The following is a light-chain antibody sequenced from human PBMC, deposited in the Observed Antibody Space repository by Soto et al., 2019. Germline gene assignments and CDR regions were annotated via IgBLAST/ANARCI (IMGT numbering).Light chain of an antibody. CDR2: DVV. V-gene: IGLV2-14*03. Sequence: QSVLTQPASVSGSPGQSITISCTGTSSDVGGFNSVSWYQLRPGTAPKLILYDVVDRPSGVSYRFSGSKSGNTASLTISGLQAADEADYFCSSYTSTMTNAFGSGTKVTV. J-gene: IGLJ1*01. CDR3: SSYTSTMTNA. CDR1: SSDVGGFNS.